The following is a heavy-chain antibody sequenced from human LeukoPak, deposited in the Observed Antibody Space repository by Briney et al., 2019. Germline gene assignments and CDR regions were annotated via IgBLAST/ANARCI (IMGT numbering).Heavy chain of an antibody. CDR3: ARPSAGYSSGWEPDY. D-gene: IGHD6-19*01. CDR2: IYSGGST. J-gene: IGHJ4*02. Sequence: GGSLSFSFEAPGLIVSRNYMSWVGKAPGKGLEWVSTIYSGGSTYYADSVKGRFIISRDNSKNTLFLLMNSQRAEDTAVYYCARPSAGYSSGWEPDYWGQGTLVTVSS. CDR1: GLIVSRNY. V-gene: IGHV3-66*04.